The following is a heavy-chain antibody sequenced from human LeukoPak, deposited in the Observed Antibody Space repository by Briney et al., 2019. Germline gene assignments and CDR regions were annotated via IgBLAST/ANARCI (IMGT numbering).Heavy chain of an antibody. CDR3: AKDRNLFTIFGVVQSPDAFDI. D-gene: IGHD3-3*01. V-gene: IGHV3-30*02. CDR1: GFTFSSYG. J-gene: IGHJ3*02. CDR2: IRYDGSNK. Sequence: PGGSLRLSCAASGFTFSSYGMHWVRQAPGKGLEWVAFIRYDGSNKYYADSVKGRFTISRDNSKNTLYLQMNSLRAEDTAVYYCAKDRNLFTIFGVVQSPDAFDIWGQGTMVTVSS.